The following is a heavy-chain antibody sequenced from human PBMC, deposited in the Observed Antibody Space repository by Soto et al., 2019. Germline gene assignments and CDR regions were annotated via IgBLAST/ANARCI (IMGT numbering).Heavy chain of an antibody. D-gene: IGHD3-22*01. V-gene: IGHV3-74*01. Sequence: GGSLRLSCAASGFTFSSYWMHWVRQAPGKGLVWVSRINSDGSSTSYADSVKGRFTISRDNAKNTLYLQMNSLRAEDTAVYYCARDGYYYDSSGSHAWFDPWGQGTLVTVSS. CDR3: ARDGYYYDSSGSHAWFDP. J-gene: IGHJ5*02. CDR2: INSDGSST. CDR1: GFTFSSYW.